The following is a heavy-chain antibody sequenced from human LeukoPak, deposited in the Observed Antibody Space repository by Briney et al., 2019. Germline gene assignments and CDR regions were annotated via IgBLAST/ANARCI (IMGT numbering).Heavy chain of an antibody. J-gene: IGHJ4*02. CDR2: IIPIFGTA. CDR1: GGTFSSYA. D-gene: IGHD3-10*02. CDR3: AKGVWGVTHFDY. Sequence: SVKVSCKVSGGTFSSYAISWVQQPPGQGLKWMGGIIPIFGTANYAQKFQGRVTITADESTSTAYMELSSLRSEDTAVYYCAKGVWGVTHFDYWGQGTLVTVSS. V-gene: IGHV1-69*01.